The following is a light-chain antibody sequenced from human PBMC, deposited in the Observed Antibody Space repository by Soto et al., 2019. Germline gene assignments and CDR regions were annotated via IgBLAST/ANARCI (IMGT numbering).Light chain of an antibody. CDR1: QRIMNNY. V-gene: IGKV3-20*01. CDR2: DAS. Sequence: EIVLTQSPGPLSLSPGERATLSCRASQRIMNNYLAWYQQKPGQTLRLLIYDASSRATGIPDRISGSGSGTDFTLTISRLEPEDFAVYYCQQYGSSLRTFGQGTKVEIK. CDR3: QQYGSSLRT. J-gene: IGKJ1*01.